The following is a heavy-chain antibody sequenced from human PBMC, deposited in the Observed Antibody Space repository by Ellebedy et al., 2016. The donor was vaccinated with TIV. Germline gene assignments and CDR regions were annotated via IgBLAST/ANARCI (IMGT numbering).Heavy chain of an antibody. D-gene: IGHD3-10*01. J-gene: IGHJ4*02. CDR2: VVVGSGDT. CDR1: GFIFTGSG. Sequence: SVKVSCKASGFIFTGSGLQWVRQARGQRLEWIGWVVVGSGDTNYAQKFQDRVTITRDLSTSTAYMEMNSLRSDDTAVYYSAAVPFYYDSETQPYDYWGQGTLVTVSS. V-gene: IGHV1-58*01. CDR3: AAVPFYYDSETQPYDY.